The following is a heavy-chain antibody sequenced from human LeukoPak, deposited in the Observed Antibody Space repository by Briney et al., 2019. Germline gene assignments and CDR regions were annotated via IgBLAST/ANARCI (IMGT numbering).Heavy chain of an antibody. Sequence: ASVKVSCKASGYTFTGYYMHWVRQAPGQGLEWMGWINPNSGGTNYAQKFQGRVTMTRDTSISTAYMELSRLRSDDTAVYYCARDHYYDSSGYPGGYWGQGTLVTVSS. D-gene: IGHD3-22*01. CDR2: INPNSGGT. CDR1: GYTFTGYY. V-gene: IGHV1-2*02. J-gene: IGHJ4*02. CDR3: ARDHYYDSSGYPGGY.